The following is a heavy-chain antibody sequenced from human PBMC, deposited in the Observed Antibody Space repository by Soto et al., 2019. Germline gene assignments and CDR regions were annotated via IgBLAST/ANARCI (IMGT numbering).Heavy chain of an antibody. J-gene: IGHJ5*02. CDR3: ARDPWFGELSGWFDP. V-gene: IGHV3-11*06. CDR2: ISSSSSYT. Sequence: VQLVESGGGLVKPGGSLRLSCAASGFTFSDYYMSWIRQAPGKGLEWVSYISSSSSYTNYADSVKGRFTISRDNAKNSLYLQMNSLRAEDTAVYYCARDPWFGELSGWFDPWGQGTLVTVSS. CDR1: GFTFSDYY. D-gene: IGHD3-10*01.